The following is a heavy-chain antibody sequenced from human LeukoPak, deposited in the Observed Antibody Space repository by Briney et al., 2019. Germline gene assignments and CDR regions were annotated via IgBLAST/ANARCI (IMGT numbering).Heavy chain of an antibody. CDR2: IYYSGST. Sequence: SETLSLTCTVSGGSISSYYWSWIRQPPGKGLEWIGYIYYSGSTNYNPSLKSRVTMSVDTSKNQFSLKLSSVTAADTAVYYCASLGYSYGEYYFDYWGQGTLVTVSS. V-gene: IGHV4-59*01. J-gene: IGHJ4*02. CDR3: ASLGYSYGEYYFDY. CDR1: GGSISSYY. D-gene: IGHD5-18*01.